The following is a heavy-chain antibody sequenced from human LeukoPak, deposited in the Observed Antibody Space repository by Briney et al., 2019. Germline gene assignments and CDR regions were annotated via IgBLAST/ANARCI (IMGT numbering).Heavy chain of an antibody. D-gene: IGHD1-26*01. Sequence: SETLSLTCAVSGYSISSGYYWGWIRQPPGKGLEWIGSIYHSGNTYYNPSLKSRVTISVDTSKNQFSLRLSSVTAADTAVYYCARLDGSYRLGAFDIWGQGTMVTVSS. CDR1: GYSISSGYY. CDR2: IYHSGNT. J-gene: IGHJ3*02. CDR3: ARLDGSYRLGAFDI. V-gene: IGHV4-38-2*01.